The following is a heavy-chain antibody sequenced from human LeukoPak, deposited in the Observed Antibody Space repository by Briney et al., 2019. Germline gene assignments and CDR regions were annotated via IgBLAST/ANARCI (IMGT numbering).Heavy chain of an antibody. CDR2: ISAYNGNT. D-gene: IGHD1-26*01. Sequence: ASVKVSCKASGYTFTSYGISWVRQAPGQGLEWMGWISAYNGNTNYAQKLQGRVTMTTDTSTSTAYMELRSLRSDDTAVYYCARDLSAVVGATNTDYWGQGTLVTVSS. CDR1: GYTFTSYG. V-gene: IGHV1-18*01. CDR3: ARDLSAVVGATNTDY. J-gene: IGHJ4*02.